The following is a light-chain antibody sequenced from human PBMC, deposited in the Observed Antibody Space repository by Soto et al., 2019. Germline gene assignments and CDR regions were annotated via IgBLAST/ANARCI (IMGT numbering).Light chain of an antibody. CDR1: SSDVGGYNY. Sequence: QSALTQPASVSGSPGQSITISCTGTSSDVGGYNYVSWYQQHPGKAPKLMIYEVSNRPSGVSNRFSGSKSGNTASLTISGLQAEGEADYYCSSYTSSSTYWVFGGGTKLTVL. CDR2: EVS. J-gene: IGLJ3*02. CDR3: SSYTSSSTYWV. V-gene: IGLV2-14*01.